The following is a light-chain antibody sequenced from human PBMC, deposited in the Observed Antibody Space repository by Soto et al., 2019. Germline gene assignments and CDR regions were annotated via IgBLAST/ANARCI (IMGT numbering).Light chain of an antibody. V-gene: IGKV3-11*01. Sequence: DIMLTQSPATLSLSPGESATLSCRASQSVSSYLAWYQQKPGQAPRLLIYDASNRATGIPARFSGSGAGTDFTLTISSLEPEDFAVYYCQQRSNWPPITFGQGTRLEI. CDR3: QQRSNWPPIT. CDR2: DAS. J-gene: IGKJ5*01. CDR1: QSVSSY.